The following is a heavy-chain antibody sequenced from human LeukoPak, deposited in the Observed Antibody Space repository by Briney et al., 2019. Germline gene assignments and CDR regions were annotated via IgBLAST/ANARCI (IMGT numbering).Heavy chain of an antibody. D-gene: IGHD3-22*01. V-gene: IGHV1-2*06. CDR3: ARSPGYYDSSGVELNWFDP. Sequence: ASVKVSCKASGYTFTGYYMHWVRQAPGQGLEWMGRINPNSGGTNYAQKFQGRVTMTRDTSISTAYMELSRLRSDDTAVYYCARSPGYYDSSGVELNWFDPWGQGTLVTVSS. CDR2: INPNSGGT. CDR1: GYTFTGYY. J-gene: IGHJ5*02.